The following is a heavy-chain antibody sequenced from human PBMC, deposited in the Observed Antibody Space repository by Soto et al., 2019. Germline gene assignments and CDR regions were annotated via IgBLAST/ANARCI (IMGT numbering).Heavy chain of an antibody. Sequence: SETLSLTCTVSGGSISANYWSWIRQSPGKGLEWIGYVYYSGSTVYNPSLKSRVSISADTSKNQFSLRLSSVTAADTAVYYCAGDDQYWHDGSRAGHGNCWGPGAGVTVSS. CDR2: VYYSGST. V-gene: IGHV4-59*01. CDR1: GGSISANY. D-gene: IGHD3-10*01. J-gene: IGHJ4*02. CDR3: AGDDQYWHDGSRAGHGNC.